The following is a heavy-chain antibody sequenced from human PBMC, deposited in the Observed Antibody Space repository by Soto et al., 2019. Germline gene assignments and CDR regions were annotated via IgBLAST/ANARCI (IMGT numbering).Heavy chain of an antibody. V-gene: IGHV1-69*18. D-gene: IGHD4-17*01. J-gene: IGHJ3*02. Sequence: QVQLVQSGADVKKPGSSVRVSCKASGGSFNSHSFSWVRQAPGQGLEGVGTIIPILTTSTYAERLQGRVTISADASTSTAYMDLSSLTSEDSAVYYCATDDTVMVGADSAFDIWGQGTMVTVSS. CDR1: GGSFNSHS. CDR3: ATDDTVMVGADSAFDI. CDR2: IIPILTTS.